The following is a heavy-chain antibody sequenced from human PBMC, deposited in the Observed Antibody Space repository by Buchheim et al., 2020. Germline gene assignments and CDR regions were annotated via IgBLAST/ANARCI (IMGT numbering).Heavy chain of an antibody. J-gene: IGHJ6*02. CDR2: ISYDGSNK. V-gene: IGHV3-30-3*01. CDR3: ARDFGDFWSGYYSYYYYGMDV. D-gene: IGHD3-3*01. CDR1: GFTFSSYA. Sequence: QVQLVESGGGVVQPGRSLRLSCAASGFTFSSYAMHWVRQAPGKGLEWVAVISYDGSNKYYADSVKGRFTISRDNSKNPLSLQMNSLRAEDTAVYYCARDFGDFWSGYYSYYYYGMDVWGQGTT.